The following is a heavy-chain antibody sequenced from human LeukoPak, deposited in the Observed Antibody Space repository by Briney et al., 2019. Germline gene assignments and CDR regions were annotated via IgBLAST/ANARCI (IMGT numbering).Heavy chain of an antibody. Sequence: GASVKVSCKASGYTFTSYGISWVRQAPGQGLEWMGWISAYNGNTNYAQKLQGRVTMTTDTSTSTAYMELRSLRSDDTAVYYCARSDCSSTSCSYYYYYYMDVWGKGTTVTISS. J-gene: IGHJ6*03. D-gene: IGHD2-2*01. CDR1: GYTFTSYG. CDR3: ARSDCSSTSCSYYYYYYMDV. CDR2: ISAYNGNT. V-gene: IGHV1-18*01.